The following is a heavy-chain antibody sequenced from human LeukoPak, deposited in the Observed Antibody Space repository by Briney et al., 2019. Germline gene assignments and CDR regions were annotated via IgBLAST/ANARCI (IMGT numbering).Heavy chain of an antibody. Sequence: PGGSLRLSCAASGFTFSSYGMHWVRQAPGKGLEWVAFIRYDGSNKYYADSVKGRFTISRDNAKNSLYLQMNSLRAEDTAVYYCAREQGAKADYWGQGTLVTVSS. V-gene: IGHV3-30*02. J-gene: IGHJ4*02. CDR1: GFTFSSYG. CDR3: AREQGAKADY. CDR2: IRYDGSNK.